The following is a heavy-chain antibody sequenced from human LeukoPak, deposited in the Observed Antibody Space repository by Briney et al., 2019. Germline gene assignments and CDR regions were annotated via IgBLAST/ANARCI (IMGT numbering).Heavy chain of an antibody. V-gene: IGHV4-34*01. CDR3: ARGLRFVRNFDY. Sequence: PSETLSLTCAVYGGSFSGYYWSWIRQPPGKGLEWIGEINHSGSTNYNPPLKSRVTISVDTSKNQFSLKLSSVTAADTAVYYCARGLRFVRNFDYWGQGALVTVSS. CDR2: INHSGST. D-gene: IGHD2-8*01. J-gene: IGHJ4*02. CDR1: GGSFSGYY.